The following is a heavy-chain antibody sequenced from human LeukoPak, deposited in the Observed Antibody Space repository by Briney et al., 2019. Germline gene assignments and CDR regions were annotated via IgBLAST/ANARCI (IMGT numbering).Heavy chain of an antibody. CDR2: IYYSGST. J-gene: IGHJ4*02. CDR1: GGSISSYY. Sequence: PSETLSLTSTGSGGSISSYYWSWIGQPPGQGLEWIVDIYYSGSTYYNPSLKSRVTISVDTSKNQFSLRLSSVTAADAVVYYSARLASGSYGPLTPFHYWGQGNLLSVSS. D-gene: IGHD1-26*01. V-gene: IGHV4-59*08. CDR3: ARLASGSYGPLTPFHY.